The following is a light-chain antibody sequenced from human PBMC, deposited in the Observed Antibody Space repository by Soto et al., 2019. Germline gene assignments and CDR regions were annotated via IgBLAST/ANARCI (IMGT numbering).Light chain of an antibody. J-gene: IGKJ2*01. V-gene: IGKV3-20*01. CDR1: QSVSSSY. Sequence: EMVLTQSPGTLSLSPGERATLSCRASQSVSSSYLAWYQQKPGQAPRLLIYGASSRATGIPHRFSGSGSGTDFTLTISRLEPEDFAVYYCQQYGSSPYTFGQGTKLEIK. CDR3: QQYGSSPYT. CDR2: GAS.